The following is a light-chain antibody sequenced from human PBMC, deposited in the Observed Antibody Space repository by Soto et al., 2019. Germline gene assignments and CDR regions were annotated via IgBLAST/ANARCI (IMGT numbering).Light chain of an antibody. Sequence: DIVMTQSPDSLAVSLGERATINCKSSQSVLYSSNNENYLAWFQQKPRQPPKLLIYWASTRESGVPDRFSGSGSGTDFTLTSSSLHAEDVAVYYCQQYFTTPHSFGQGTKLEI. CDR2: WAS. CDR1: QSVLYSSNNENY. J-gene: IGKJ2*03. CDR3: QQYFTTPHS. V-gene: IGKV4-1*01.